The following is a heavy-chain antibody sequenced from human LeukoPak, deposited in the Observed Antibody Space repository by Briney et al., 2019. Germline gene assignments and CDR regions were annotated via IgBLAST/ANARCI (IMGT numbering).Heavy chain of an antibody. D-gene: IGHD3-10*01. CDR1: GGSISSSSYY. J-gene: IGHJ5*02. Sequence: PSETLSLTCTVSGGSISSSSYYWGWIRQPPGKGLEWIGSIYYSGSTYYNPSLKSRVTISVDTSKNQFSLKLSSVTAADTAVYYCARQRRERTMVRGVIIPWWFDPWGQGTLVTVSS. V-gene: IGHV4-39*01. CDR2: IYYSGST. CDR3: ARQRRERTMVRGVIIPWWFDP.